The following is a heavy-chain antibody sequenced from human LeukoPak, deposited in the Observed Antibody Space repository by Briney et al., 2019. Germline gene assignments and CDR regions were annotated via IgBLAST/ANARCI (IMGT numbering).Heavy chain of an antibody. CDR2: IYYSGST. CDR3: ARERNYDYVWGSYRRDYFDY. CDR1: GGSISSYY. J-gene: IGHJ4*02. V-gene: IGHV4-59*01. Sequence: SETLSLTCTVSGGSISSYYWSWIRQPPGKGLEWIGYIYYSGSTNYNPSLKSRVTISVDTSKNQFSLKLSSVTAADTAVYYCARERNYDYVWGSYRRDYFDYWGQGTLVTVSS. D-gene: IGHD3-16*02.